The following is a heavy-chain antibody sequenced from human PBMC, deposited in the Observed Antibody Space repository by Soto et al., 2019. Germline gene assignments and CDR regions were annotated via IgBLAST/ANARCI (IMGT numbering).Heavy chain of an antibody. CDR2: IYPADSDA. V-gene: IGHV5-51*01. CDR3: ARQDIVTAPVRRVYFDS. J-gene: IGHJ4*02. CDR1: AYSFTRHW. D-gene: IGHD2-15*01. Sequence: GQSLKISCKAYAYSFTRHWIGWLRQVPGRGLEWVAVIYPADSDARYSPSFRGRVTISVDISINNVYLQWRSLKASDTAIYFCARQDIVTAPVRRVYFDSWGEGTPGTVSS.